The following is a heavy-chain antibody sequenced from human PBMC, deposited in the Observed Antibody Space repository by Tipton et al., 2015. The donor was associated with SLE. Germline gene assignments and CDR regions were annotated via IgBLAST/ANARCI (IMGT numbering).Heavy chain of an antibody. J-gene: IGHJ4*02. V-gene: IGHV3-7*01. CDR1: GFTFSNYY. CDR3: AIVAFG. D-gene: IGHD3-10*01. Sequence: SLRLSCVASGFTFSNYYMNWVRQASGKGLEWVANINEDGSEKYYVDSVEGRFAISRDNAKNSLYLQLNSLRVEDTAVYYCAIVAFGWGQGSMVTVSS. CDR2: INEDGSEK.